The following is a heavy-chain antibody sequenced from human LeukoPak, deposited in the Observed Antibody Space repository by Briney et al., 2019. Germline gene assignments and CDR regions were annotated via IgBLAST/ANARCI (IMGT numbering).Heavy chain of an antibody. CDR3: AKWASSGWSFDY. J-gene: IGHJ4*02. CDR2: ISVSGVST. Sequence: GGSLRLSCAASGFTFSSYGMSWVRPAPGKGLKWVSGISVSGVSTYYVDSVQGRFTISRDNSKNTLYLQMNSLRAEDTAVYYCAKWASSGWSFDYWGQGTLVTVSS. D-gene: IGHD6-19*01. V-gene: IGHV3-23*01. CDR1: GFTFSSYG.